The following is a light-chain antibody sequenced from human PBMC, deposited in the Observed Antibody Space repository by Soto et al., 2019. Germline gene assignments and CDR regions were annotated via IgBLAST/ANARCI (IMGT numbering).Light chain of an antibody. CDR1: QSVSSSY. V-gene: IGKV3-15*01. Sequence: EIVLTQSPGTLSLSPGERATLSCRASQSVSSSYLAWFQQKPGQAPRLLIYGASTRVTGTPDRFSGSGSGTEFTLTISSLQSEDFAVYYCQQYNDWPRTFGQGTKVDIK. CDR3: QQYNDWPRT. J-gene: IGKJ1*01. CDR2: GAS.